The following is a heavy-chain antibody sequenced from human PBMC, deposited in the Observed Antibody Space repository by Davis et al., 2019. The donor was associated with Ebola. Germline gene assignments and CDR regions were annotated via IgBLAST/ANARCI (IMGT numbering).Heavy chain of an antibody. CDR1: GGTFSSYA. D-gene: IGHD3-10*01. Sequence: SVKVSCKASGGTFSSYAISWVRQAPGQGLEWMGRIIPILGIANYAQKFQGRVTITADKSTSTAYMELSSLRSEDTAVYYCARDGIGSGSYYYYGMDVWGQGTTVTVSS. V-gene: IGHV1-69*04. CDR2: IIPILGIA. CDR3: ARDGIGSGSYYYYGMDV. J-gene: IGHJ6*02.